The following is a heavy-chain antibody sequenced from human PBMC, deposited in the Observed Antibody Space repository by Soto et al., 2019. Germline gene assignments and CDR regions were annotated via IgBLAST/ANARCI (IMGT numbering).Heavy chain of an antibody. CDR1: GFTFDDYA. J-gene: IGHJ4*02. V-gene: IGHV3-9*01. CDR2: ISWNSASI. Sequence: EVQLVESGGGLVQPGRSLRLSCAASGFTFDDYAMHWVRQAPGKGLEWVSGISWNSASIDYADSVKGRFTISRDNAKNSLYLQMNSPRAEDTALYYCAKGPAAVPSRGVFDYWGQGTLVTVSS. D-gene: IGHD2-2*01. CDR3: AKGPAAVPSRGVFDY.